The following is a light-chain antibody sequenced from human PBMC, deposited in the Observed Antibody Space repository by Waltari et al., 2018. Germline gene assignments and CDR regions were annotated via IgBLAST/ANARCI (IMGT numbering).Light chain of an antibody. CDR2: SNN. V-gene: IGLV1-40*01. CDR3: QSYDSGLSGHGI. CDR1: SSNIGAGYD. Sequence: QSVLTQPPSVSGAPGQRVTIPCTGSSSNIGAGYDVHWYQQLPGTAPKLLIYSNNNRPSGAPDRFSGSKSGTSASLDITGLQADDEADDVCQSYDSGLSGHGIFGGGTKLTVL. J-gene: IGLJ2*01.